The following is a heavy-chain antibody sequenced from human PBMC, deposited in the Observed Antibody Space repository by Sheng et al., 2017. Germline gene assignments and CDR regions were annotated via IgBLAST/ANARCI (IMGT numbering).Heavy chain of an antibody. J-gene: IGHJ4*02. CDR3: ARGIVGTSVAFDY. Sequence: EVQLVESGGGLVQPGGSLRLSCAASGFTFSTYWIHWVRQGPGEELVWVSRVNSDGSITNYADSVKGRFTISRDNAKNTLYLQMNSLRAEDSAVYYCARGIVGTSVAFDYWGQEALVTVSS. CDR2: VNSDGSIT. D-gene: IGHD1-26*01. V-gene: IGHV3-74*01. CDR1: GFTFSTYW.